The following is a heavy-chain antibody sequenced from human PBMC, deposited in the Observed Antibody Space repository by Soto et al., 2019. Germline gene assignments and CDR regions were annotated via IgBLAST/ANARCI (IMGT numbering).Heavy chain of an antibody. CDR3: ARGPLRNWFDP. CDR2: INAGNGNT. D-gene: IGHD5-12*01. CDR1: GYTFTSYA. Sequence: ASVKVSCQASGYTFTSYAMHWVRQAPGQRLEWMGWINAGNGNTKYSQKFQGRVTITKNTSASTAYMELSSLRSEETAVYYCARGPLRNWFDPWGQGTLVTVSS. V-gene: IGHV1-3*01. J-gene: IGHJ5*02.